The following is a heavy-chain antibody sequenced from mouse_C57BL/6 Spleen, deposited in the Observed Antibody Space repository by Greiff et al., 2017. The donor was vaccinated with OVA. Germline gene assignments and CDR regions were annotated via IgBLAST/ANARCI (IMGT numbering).Heavy chain of an antibody. D-gene: IGHD1-1*01. V-gene: IGHV1-7*01. J-gene: IGHJ2*01. CDR3: ARTFITTVVAFDY. Sequence: QVQLQQSGAELAKPGASVKLSCKASGYTFTSYWMHWVKQRPGQGLEWIGYINPSSGYTKYNQKFKDKATSTADKSSSTAYMQLSSLTYEDSAVYYCARTFITTVVAFDYWGQGTTLTVSS. CDR1: GYTFTSYW. CDR2: INPSSGYT.